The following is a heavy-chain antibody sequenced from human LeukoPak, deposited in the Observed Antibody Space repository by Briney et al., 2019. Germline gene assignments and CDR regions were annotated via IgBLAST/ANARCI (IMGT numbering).Heavy chain of an antibody. CDR1: GYSFTIYW. J-gene: IGHJ3*02. CDR3: ATYYDILTGPPDAFDI. D-gene: IGHD3-9*01. CDR2: IYPGDSDT. Sequence: GESLKISCKGSGYSFTIYWIGWVRQMPGKGLEWMGIIYPGDSDTRYSPSFQGQVTISADKSISTAYLQWSSLKASDTAMYYCATYYDILTGPPDAFDIWGQGTMVTVSS. V-gene: IGHV5-51*01.